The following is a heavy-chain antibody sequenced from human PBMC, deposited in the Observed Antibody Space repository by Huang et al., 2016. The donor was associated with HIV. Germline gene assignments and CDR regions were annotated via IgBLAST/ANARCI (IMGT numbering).Heavy chain of an antibody. Sequence: QMQLQQRGAGLLKPSETMSLTFCVSGGSFTGNYLTWIRQAPGTGLEWIGEVNDRGAPNYNPSLNGRVTRSLDKSNRELSLNLRSVTAADTAVYYCARQWTILEWLLGLDVWGQGTTVIVSS. CDR3: ARQWTILEWLLGLDV. J-gene: IGHJ6*02. CDR2: VNDRGAP. CDR1: GGSFTGNY. D-gene: IGHD3-3*01. V-gene: IGHV4-34*02.